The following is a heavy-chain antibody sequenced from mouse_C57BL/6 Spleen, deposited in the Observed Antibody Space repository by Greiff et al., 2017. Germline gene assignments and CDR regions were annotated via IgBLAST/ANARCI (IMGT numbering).Heavy chain of an antibody. CDR2: IHPKSGST. CDR1: GYTFTSYW. CDR3: ARALSLRPLYAMGY. Sequence: QVQLQQPGAELVKPGASVKLSCKASGYTFTSYWMHWVKQRPGQGLEWIGMIHPKSGSTNYNEKFKSKATLTVDKSSSTAYMQLSSLTSEDSAVYDCARALSLRPLYAMGYWGQGASVTVSS. J-gene: IGHJ4*01. D-gene: IGHD3-2*02. V-gene: IGHV1-64*01.